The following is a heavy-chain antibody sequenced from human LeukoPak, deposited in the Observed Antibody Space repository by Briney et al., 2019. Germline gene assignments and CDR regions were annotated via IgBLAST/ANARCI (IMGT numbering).Heavy chain of an antibody. CDR2: ISDSGGST. CDR1: GFTFNSYA. Sequence: GGSLRLSCAASGFTFNSYAMSWVRQAPGKGLEWVSSISDSGGSTFYADSVKDRFTISRDNSKNTLYLQMNSLRAEDTAVYYCAKIEDSSSWANFDYWGQGTLSPSPQ. D-gene: IGHD6-13*01. CDR3: AKIEDSSSWANFDY. J-gene: IGHJ4*02. V-gene: IGHV3-23*01.